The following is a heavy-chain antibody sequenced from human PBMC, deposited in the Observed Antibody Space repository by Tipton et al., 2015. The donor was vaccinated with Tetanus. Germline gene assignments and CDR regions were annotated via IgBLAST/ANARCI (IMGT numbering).Heavy chain of an antibody. J-gene: IGHJ4*02. CDR1: GYIFNNYW. CDR3: ARAHCTDGVCNFDF. CDR2: IYPGDSDI. D-gene: IGHD2-8*01. V-gene: IGHV5-51*01. Sequence: QLVPSGGEVKKPGESLKLSCKGSGYIFNNYWIGWVRLKPGKGLEWMGFIYPGDSDIRYSPSFQGQVTISVDKSINTAYLQWSSLKASDTSMFYCARAHCTDGVCNFDFWGQGALVTVAS.